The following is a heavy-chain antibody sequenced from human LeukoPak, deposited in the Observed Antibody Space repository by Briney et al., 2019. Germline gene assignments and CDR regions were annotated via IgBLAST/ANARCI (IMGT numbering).Heavy chain of an antibody. CDR2: ISAYNGNT. J-gene: IGHJ1*01. D-gene: IGHD6-13*01. CDR1: GYTFTSYG. Sequence: GASVKVSCKASGYTFTSYGLSWVRQAPGQGLEWMGWISAYNGNTNSAQNLQGRVTTTTDTSTSTAYMELRSLRSDDTAVYYCARAAISASGTRYFLHWGQGTLVTVSS. V-gene: IGHV1-18*01. CDR3: ARAAISASGTRYFLH.